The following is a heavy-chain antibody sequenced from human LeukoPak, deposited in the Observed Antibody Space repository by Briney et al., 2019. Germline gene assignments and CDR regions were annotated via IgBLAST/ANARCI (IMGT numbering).Heavy chain of an antibody. D-gene: IGHD6-13*01. Sequence: SVKVSCKASGGTFDYAISWVRQAPGQGLEWMGRIIPIFGMTNYAQKFQGRLTITADESTSTAYMELSSLRSEDTAVYYCAARIAAGGLFDYWGQGTLVTVSS. CDR2: IIPIFGMT. V-gene: IGHV1-69*13. CDR1: GGTFDYA. J-gene: IGHJ4*02. CDR3: AARIAAGGLFDY.